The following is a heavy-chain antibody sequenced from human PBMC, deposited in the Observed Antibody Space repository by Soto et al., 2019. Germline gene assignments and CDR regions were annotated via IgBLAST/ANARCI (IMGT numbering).Heavy chain of an antibody. CDR3: AAGADGSSVQ. CDR1: GFTFTSSS. V-gene: IGHV1-58*02. CDR2: IGVGSGNT. D-gene: IGHD2-15*01. J-gene: IGHJ4*02. Sequence: SVKVSSKDSGFTFTSSSMLWVRPARGQRLVWIGSIGVGSGNTNYAQKFQERVAITRNMYTSTAYMELSSLRSEDAAVECCAAGADGSSVQWGQGTLVTVSS.